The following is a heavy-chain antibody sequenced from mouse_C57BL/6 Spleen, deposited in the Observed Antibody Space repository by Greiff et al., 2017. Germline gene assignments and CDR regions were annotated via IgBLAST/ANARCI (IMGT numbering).Heavy chain of an antibody. J-gene: IGHJ3*01. CDR2: IDPSDSYT. Sequence: QVQLQQPGAELVMPGASVKLSCKASGYTFTSYWMHWVKQRPGQGLEWIGEIDPSDSYTNYNQKFKGKSTLTVDKSSSTAYMQLSSLTSEDSAVYYCARAGGTAQAPFAYWGQGTLVTVAA. CDR3: ARAGGTAQAPFAY. CDR1: GYTFTSYW. V-gene: IGHV1-69*01. D-gene: IGHD3-2*02.